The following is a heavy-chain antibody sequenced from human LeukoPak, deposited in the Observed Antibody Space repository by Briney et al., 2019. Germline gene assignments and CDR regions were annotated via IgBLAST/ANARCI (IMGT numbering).Heavy chain of an antibody. CDR3: ARHDRIIASPLV. V-gene: IGHV4-39*01. D-gene: IGHD6-13*01. Sequence: SETLSLTCTVSDGSISSSSYYWGWIRQPPGKGLEWIGSIYYSGSTYYNPSLKSRVTISVDTSKNQFSLKLSSVTAADTAVYYCARHDRIIASPLVWGRGMLVTVSS. CDR1: DGSISSSSYY. J-gene: IGHJ4*02. CDR2: IYYSGST.